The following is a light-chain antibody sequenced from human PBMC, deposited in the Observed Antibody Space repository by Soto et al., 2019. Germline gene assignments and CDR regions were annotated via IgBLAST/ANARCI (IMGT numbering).Light chain of an antibody. V-gene: IGKV1-8*01. J-gene: IGKJ3*01. Sequence: AIRMSQSPSSFSASTADSVTIPGRASQGISSYLAWYQQKPGNAPKLLIYAASTLQSGVPSRFSGSGSGTDFTLTISCLQSEDFATYYCQQYYSYPSFGPGTKVDIK. CDR3: QQYYSYPS. CDR1: QGISSY. CDR2: AAS.